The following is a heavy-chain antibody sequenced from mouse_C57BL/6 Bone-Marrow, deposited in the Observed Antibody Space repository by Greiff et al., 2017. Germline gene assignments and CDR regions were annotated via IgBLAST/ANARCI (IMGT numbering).Heavy chain of an antibody. CDR3: ARDDGPFGL. J-gene: IGHJ1*03. CDR1: GFTFSDYG. CDR2: ISSGSSTI. V-gene: IGHV5-17*01. D-gene: IGHD2-3*01. Sequence: EVQVVESGGGLVKPGGSLKLSCAASGFTFSDYGMHWVRQAPEQGLEWVAYISSGSSTIYYADTVKGRFTISRDNATNTLFLQRTSLRSEDTAMYYCARDDGPFGLWGRGTTVTVSS.